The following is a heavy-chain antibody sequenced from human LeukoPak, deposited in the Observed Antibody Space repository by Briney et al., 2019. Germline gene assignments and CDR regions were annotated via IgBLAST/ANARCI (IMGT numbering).Heavy chain of an antibody. D-gene: IGHD6-13*01. V-gene: IGHV4-4*07. J-gene: IGHJ5*02. CDR1: GGSISSYY. Sequence: SETLSLTCTVSGGSISSYYWSRIRQPAGKGLEWIGRIYTSGSTNYNPSLKSRVTMSVDTSKNQFSLKLSSVTAADTAVYYCARDYGLELYSSSWDNWFDPWGQGTLVTVSS. CDR2: IYTSGST. CDR3: ARDYGLELYSSSWDNWFDP.